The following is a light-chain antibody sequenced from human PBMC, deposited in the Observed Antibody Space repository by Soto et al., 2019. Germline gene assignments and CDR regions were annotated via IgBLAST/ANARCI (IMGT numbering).Light chain of an antibody. CDR2: AAS. Sequence: DIQMTQSPSSPSASVGDRVTITCRASQTITGYLNWYQQRPGKAPKLLIYAASSLQSGVPSRFSGSGSGTDFTLTINSLQPEDFATYYCQQSHGIPYTFGQGTKLEIK. CDR3: QQSHGIPYT. CDR1: QTITGY. V-gene: IGKV1-39*01. J-gene: IGKJ2*01.